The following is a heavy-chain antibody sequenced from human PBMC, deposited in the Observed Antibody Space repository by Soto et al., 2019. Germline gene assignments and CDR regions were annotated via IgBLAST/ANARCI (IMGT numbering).Heavy chain of an antibody. CDR3: ARVRYYGSGSYYDFDY. CDR2: IYYSGST. J-gene: IGHJ4*02. Sequence: SETLSLTCTVSGGSISSGGYYWSWIRQHPGKGLEWIGYIYYSGSTYYNPSLKSRVTISVDTSKNQFSLKLSSVTAADTAAYYCARVRYYGSGSYYDFDYWGQGTLVTVSS. D-gene: IGHD3-10*01. CDR1: GGSISSGGYY. V-gene: IGHV4-31*03.